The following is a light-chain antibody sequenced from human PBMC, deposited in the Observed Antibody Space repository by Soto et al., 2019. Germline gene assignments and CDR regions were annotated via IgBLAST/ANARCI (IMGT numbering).Light chain of an antibody. Sequence: QSVLTQAPSASGTPGQRVTISCSGSSSNIGSNYVYWYQQVPGTAPKLLIYRNNQRPSGVPDRFSGSKSGTSASLAISGLRSGDEAAYYCAAWDDSLSGVVFGGGTKLTVL. CDR1: SSNIGSNY. CDR2: RNN. V-gene: IGLV1-47*01. J-gene: IGLJ2*01. CDR3: AAWDDSLSGVV.